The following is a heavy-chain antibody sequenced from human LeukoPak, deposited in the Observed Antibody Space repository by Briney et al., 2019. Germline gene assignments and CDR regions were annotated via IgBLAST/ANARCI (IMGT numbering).Heavy chain of an antibody. CDR2: SGSGGST. Sequence: TGGSLRLSCAASGFTFSSYAMSWVRQAPGKGLEWVSASGSGGSTYYADSVKGQFTISRDNSKNTLYLQMNSLRAEDTAVYYCAKFLPTHIVVANYYFDYWGQGTLVTVSS. D-gene: IGHD2-21*01. CDR3: AKFLPTHIVVANYYFDY. V-gene: IGHV3-23*01. CDR1: GFTFSSYA. J-gene: IGHJ4*02.